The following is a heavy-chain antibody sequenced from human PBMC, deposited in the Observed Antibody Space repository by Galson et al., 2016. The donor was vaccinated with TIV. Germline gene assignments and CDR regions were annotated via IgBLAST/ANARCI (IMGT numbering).Heavy chain of an antibody. CDR3: ARSGDYGDY. CDR1: GDTFSRNS. CDR2: IIPILGIT. Sequence: SVKVSCKASGDTFSRNSISWVRQAPGQGLEWMGRIIPILGITNYAQKFQGRVTITADQSTSTAFMELSSLRSEDTAVYYCARSGDYGDYWGQGTLVTVSS. J-gene: IGHJ4*02. V-gene: IGHV1-69*02. D-gene: IGHD4-17*01.